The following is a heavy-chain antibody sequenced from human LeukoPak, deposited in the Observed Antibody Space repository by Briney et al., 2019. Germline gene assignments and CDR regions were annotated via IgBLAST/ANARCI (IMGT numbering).Heavy chain of an antibody. V-gene: IGHV3-21*01. Sequence: GGSLRLSCAASGFTFSSYSMNWVRQAPGKGLEWVSSISSSSSYIYYADSVKGRFTISRDNAKNSLYLQMNSLRAEETAVYYCAREWLYYYDSSGYYYGSEYFQHWGQGTLVTVSP. CDR1: GFTFSSYS. D-gene: IGHD3-22*01. J-gene: IGHJ1*01. CDR2: ISSSSSYI. CDR3: AREWLYYYDSSGYYYGSEYFQH.